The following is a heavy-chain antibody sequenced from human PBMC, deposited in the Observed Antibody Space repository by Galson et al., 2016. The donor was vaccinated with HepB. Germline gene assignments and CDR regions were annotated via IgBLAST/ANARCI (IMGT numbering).Heavy chain of an antibody. CDR2: INAGKGKT. J-gene: IGHJ3*02. D-gene: IGHD5-24*01. CDR1: GFTFTSYA. Sequence: SCAASGFTFTSYAMHWVRQAPGQRLEWMGWINAGKGKTNYAQPLQGRVTMTKDTSTETAYMELSSLRSDDTAVYYWATEGEGYKQATLDIWGQGTRVTVSS. V-gene: IGHV1-3*01. CDR3: ATEGEGYKQATLDI.